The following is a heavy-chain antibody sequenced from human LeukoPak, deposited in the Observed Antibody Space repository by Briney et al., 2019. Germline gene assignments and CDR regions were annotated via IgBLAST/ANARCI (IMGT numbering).Heavy chain of an antibody. CDR2: INPNSGGT. J-gene: IGHJ2*01. V-gene: IGHV1-2*02. CDR1: GYTFTGYY. Sequence: ASVKVSCKASGYTFTGYYLHWVRQAPGQGLESMGWINPNSGGTNYAQEFQGRVTMTRDTSISTAYMELSRLRSDDTAVYYCARSWARIAAPGTPENNWYFDLWGRGTLVTVSS. CDR3: ARSWARIAAPGTPENNWYFDL. D-gene: IGHD6-13*01.